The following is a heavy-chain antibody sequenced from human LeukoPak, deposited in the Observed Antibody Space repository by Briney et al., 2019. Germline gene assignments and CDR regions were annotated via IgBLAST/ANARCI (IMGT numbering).Heavy chain of an antibody. CDR2: ISSGGETI. CDR1: GFTFSSYE. D-gene: IGHD2-21*02. Sequence: GGSLRLSCAASGFTFSSYEMNWVRQAPGKGLEWVSYISSGGETIYYADSVKGRFTISRDNAKNSLYLQMNSLRAEDTAVYYCASDRRQVVTAIRYMEVWAKGTTVTVSS. CDR3: ASDRRQVVTAIRYMEV. J-gene: IGHJ6*03. V-gene: IGHV3-48*03.